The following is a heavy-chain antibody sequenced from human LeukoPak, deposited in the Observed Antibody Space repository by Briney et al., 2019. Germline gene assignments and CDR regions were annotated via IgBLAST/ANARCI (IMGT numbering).Heavy chain of an antibody. CDR1: VFIFSNYA. J-gene: IGHJ4*02. CDR3: AKDTGQWTVSTFDY. CDR2: TSSSSSNT. Sequence: PGASLGLSCAASVFIFSNYAVSWVRQAPGEGLELVSGTSSSSSNTYYVDSVKGRFTISRDNSKDTLYLQMNSLRAEDTALYYCAKDTGQWTVSTFDYWGQGTLVTVSS. D-gene: IGHD6-19*01. V-gene: IGHV3-23*01.